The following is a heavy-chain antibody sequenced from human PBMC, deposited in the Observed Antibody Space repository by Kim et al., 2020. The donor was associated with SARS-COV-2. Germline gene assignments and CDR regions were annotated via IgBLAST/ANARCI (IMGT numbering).Heavy chain of an antibody. CDR1: GFTFSSYG. CDR2: ISYDGSNK. D-gene: IGHD1-26*01. V-gene: IGHV3-30*18. Sequence: GGSLRLSCAASGFTFSSYGMHWVRQAPGKGLEWVAVISYDGSNKYYADSVKGRFTISRDNSKNTLYLQMNSLRAEDTAVYYCAKSIVGATGVDYWGQGTLVTVSS. CDR3: AKSIVGATGVDY. J-gene: IGHJ4*02.